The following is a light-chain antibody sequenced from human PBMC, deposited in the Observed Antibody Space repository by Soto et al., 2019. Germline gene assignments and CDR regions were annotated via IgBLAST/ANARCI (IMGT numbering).Light chain of an antibody. V-gene: IGLV2-23*01. J-gene: IGLJ2*01. CDR2: EGG. CDR3: CSYAGDSTSAL. CDR1: SSDVGSYNL. Sequence: QSALTQPASVSGSPGQSITISCTGSSSDVGSYNLVSWYQHHPGKAPKVIIYEGGKRPSGVSNRFSGSKSGITAFLTISGLQAEDEADYFCCSYAGDSTSALFGGGTKLTVL.